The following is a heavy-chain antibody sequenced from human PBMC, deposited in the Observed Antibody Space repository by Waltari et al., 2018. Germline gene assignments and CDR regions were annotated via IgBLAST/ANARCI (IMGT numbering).Heavy chain of an antibody. CDR3: VKYSGFDYFFDY. V-gene: IGHV3-30*18. D-gene: IGHD5-12*01. J-gene: IGHJ4*02. CDR1: GFIFSNCN. CDR2: ISNDGNNK. Sequence: SGFIFSNCNMHWVRQAPGQGLEWVAGISNDGNNKDYADSVKTRFTVSRENSKNTLYLQINSLRDDDTAVYYCVKYSGFDYFFDYWGQGTLVTVSS.